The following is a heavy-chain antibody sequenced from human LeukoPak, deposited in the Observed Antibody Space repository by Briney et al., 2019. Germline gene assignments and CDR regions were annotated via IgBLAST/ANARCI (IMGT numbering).Heavy chain of an antibody. CDR2: ISGSNSYI. CDR3: AREKIGKGRKLGATTHYYYYYYMDV. J-gene: IGHJ6*03. D-gene: IGHD1-26*01. Sequence: PGGSLRLSCAASGFTFNSYSMNWVRQAPGKGLEWVSSISGSNSYIYYADSVKGRFTISRDNAKNSLYLQMNSLRAEDTAVYYCAREKIGKGRKLGATTHYYYYYYMDVWGKGTTVTISS. CDR1: GFTFNSYS. V-gene: IGHV3-21*04.